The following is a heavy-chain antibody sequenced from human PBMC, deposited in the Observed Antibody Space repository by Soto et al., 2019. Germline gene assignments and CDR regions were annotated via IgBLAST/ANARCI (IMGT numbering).Heavy chain of an antibody. J-gene: IGHJ3*02. V-gene: IGHV1-69*13. CDR2: ITPIFGTA. CDR3: ARGARGHAFDI. D-gene: IGHD3-10*01. CDR1: GGTFSSYA. Sequence: ASVKVSCKASGGTFSSYAISWVRQAPGQGLEWMGGITPIFGTANYAQKFQGRVTITADESTSTAYMELSSLRSEDTAVYYCARGARGHAFDIWGQGTMVTVSS.